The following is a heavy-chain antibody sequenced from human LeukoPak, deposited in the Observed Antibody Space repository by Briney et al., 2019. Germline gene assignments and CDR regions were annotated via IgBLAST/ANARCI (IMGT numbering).Heavy chain of an antibody. CDR1: GGSFSGYY. J-gene: IGHJ4*02. CDR3: ARATWIQLWLRNPYYFDY. CDR2: INHSGST. V-gene: IGHV4-34*01. D-gene: IGHD5-18*01. Sequence: PSETLSLTCAVYGGSFSGYYWSWIRQPPGKGLEWIGEINHSGSTNYNPSLKSRVTISVDTSKNQFSLKLSSVTAADTAVYYCARATWIQLWLRNPYYFDYWGQGTLVTVSS.